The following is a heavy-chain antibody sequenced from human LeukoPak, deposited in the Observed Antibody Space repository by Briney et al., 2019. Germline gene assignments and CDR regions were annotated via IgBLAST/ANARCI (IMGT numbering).Heavy chain of an antibody. CDR2: IKQDGSEK. CDR3: ARAYSSSWCWFDY. J-gene: IGHJ4*02. Sequence: GGSLRLSCAASGFTFSSYWMSWVRQAPGKGLEWVANIKQDGSEKYYVDSVKGRFTISRDNAKNSLYLQMNSLRAEDTAVYYCARAYSSSWCWFDYWGQGTLVTVSS. CDR1: GFTFSSYW. D-gene: IGHD6-13*01. V-gene: IGHV3-7*01.